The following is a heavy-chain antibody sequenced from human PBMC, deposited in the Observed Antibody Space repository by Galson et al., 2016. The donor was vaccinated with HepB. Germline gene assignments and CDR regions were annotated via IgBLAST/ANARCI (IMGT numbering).Heavy chain of an antibody. CDR1: GGTFSSYG. CDR3: GTRDRDDHYYYGMDV. J-gene: IGHJ6*02. D-gene: IGHD5-24*01. Sequence: SVKVSCKASGGTFSSYGISWVRQAPGQGLEWMGGIIPIFGTANYAQNFQARRTITADDSARTAYMELSSLRSEDTAVYYCGTRDRDDHYYYGMDVWGQGTTVTVSS. V-gene: IGHV1-69*13. CDR2: IIPIFGTA.